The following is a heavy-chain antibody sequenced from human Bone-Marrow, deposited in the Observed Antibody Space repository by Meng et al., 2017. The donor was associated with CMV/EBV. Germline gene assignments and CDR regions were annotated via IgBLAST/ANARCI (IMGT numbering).Heavy chain of an antibody. D-gene: IGHD2-15*01. CDR1: GYTFTGYY. CDR2: INPNSGGT. J-gene: IGHJ4*02. CDR3: ARSHRYSPRHFDY. Sequence: QVQLVQSGAEVKKPGASVKVSCKASGYTFTGYYMHWVRQAPGQGLEWMGWINPNSGGTNYAQKFQGWVTMTRDTSISTAYMELSSLRSEDTAVYYCARSHRYSPRHFDYWGQGTLVTVSS. V-gene: IGHV1-2*04.